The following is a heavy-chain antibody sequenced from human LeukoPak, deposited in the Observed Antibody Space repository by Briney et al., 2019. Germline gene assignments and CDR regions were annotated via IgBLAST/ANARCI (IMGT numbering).Heavy chain of an antibody. J-gene: IGHJ4*02. V-gene: IGHV4-59*01. CDR2: IYYSGST. CDR1: GGSISSYY. D-gene: IGHD3-22*01. Sequence: SETLSLTCTVSGGSISSYYWSWIRQPPGKGLEWIGYIYYSGSTNYNPSLKSRVTISVNTSKNQFSLKLSSVTAADTAVYYCARGSHYYDSSGIDYWGQGTLVTVSS. CDR3: ARGSHYYDSSGIDY.